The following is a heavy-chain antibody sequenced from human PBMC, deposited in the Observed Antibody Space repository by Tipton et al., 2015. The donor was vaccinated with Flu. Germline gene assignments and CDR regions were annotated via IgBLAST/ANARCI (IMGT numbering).Heavy chain of an antibody. CDR1: GGSISSYTYY. CDR2: IYYSGST. J-gene: IGHJ6*02. CDR3: ASATTVTTSGMDV. V-gene: IGHV4-39*07. D-gene: IGHD4-11*01. Sequence: TLSLTCTVSGGSISSYTYYWGWIRQSPGTGLEWIGSIYYSGSTYYNPSLKSRVTMSIDTSKNQFSLKLMSLTAADTAVYYCASATTVTTSGMDVWGQGTTVTVSS.